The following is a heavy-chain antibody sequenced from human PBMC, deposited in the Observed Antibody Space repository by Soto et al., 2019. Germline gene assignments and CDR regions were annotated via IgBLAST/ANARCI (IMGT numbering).Heavy chain of an antibody. CDR2: IGHSGYSI. CDR3: ARSDDKDILTGCYN. D-gene: IGHD3-9*01. V-gene: IGHV3-23*01. CDR1: GFTFNNYA. Sequence: GGSLRLSCAASGFTFNNYAMAWVRQAPGKGLEWVSSIGHSGYSINYGDSVKGRFTISRDNSKNMLFLEMRGLRAEDTAAYYCARSDDKDILTGCYNWGQRVLVTVSS. J-gene: IGHJ4*02.